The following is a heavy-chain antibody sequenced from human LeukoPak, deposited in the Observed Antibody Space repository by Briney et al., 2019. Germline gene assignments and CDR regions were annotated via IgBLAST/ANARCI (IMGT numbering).Heavy chain of an antibody. CDR3: ARGATVTTVYYYMDV. CDR2: IWYDGSNK. Sequence: PGGSPRLSCAASGFTFSSYGMHWVRQAPGKGLEWVAVIWYDGSNKYYADSVKGRFTISRDNSKNTLYLQMNSLRAEDTAVYYCARGATVTTVYYYMDVWGKGTTVTVSS. J-gene: IGHJ6*03. V-gene: IGHV3-33*01. CDR1: GFTFSSYG. D-gene: IGHD4-11*01.